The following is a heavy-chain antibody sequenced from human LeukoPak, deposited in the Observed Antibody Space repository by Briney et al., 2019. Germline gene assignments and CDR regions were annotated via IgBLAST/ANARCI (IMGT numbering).Heavy chain of an antibody. V-gene: IGHV1-18*04. Sequence: ASVKVPCKASGYTFTGYYMHWVRQAPGQGLEWMGWISAYNGNTNYAQKLQGRVTMTTDTSTSTAYMELRSLRSDDTAVYYCARSYRNGNWFDPWGQGTLVTVSS. CDR1: GYTFTGYY. CDR2: ISAYNGNT. J-gene: IGHJ5*02. CDR3: ARSYRNGNWFDP. D-gene: IGHD4-11*01.